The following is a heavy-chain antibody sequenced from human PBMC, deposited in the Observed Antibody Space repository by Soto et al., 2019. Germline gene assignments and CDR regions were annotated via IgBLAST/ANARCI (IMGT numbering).Heavy chain of an antibody. CDR2: IYHSGGT. Sequence: SETLSLTCAVSGGSISSGGYSWNWIRQPPGKGLEWIGYIYHSGGTLYNPSLKNRVSISVDKSKNQFSLKLSSVTAADTAVYYCARVHYDSGDNWFDPGAQEPLVTASS. J-gene: IGHJ5*02. V-gene: IGHV4-30-2*01. CDR1: GGSISSGGYS. D-gene: IGHD3-22*01. CDR3: ARVHYDSGDNWFDP.